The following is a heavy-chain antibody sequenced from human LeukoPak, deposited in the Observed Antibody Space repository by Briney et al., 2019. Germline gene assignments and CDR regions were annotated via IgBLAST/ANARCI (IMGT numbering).Heavy chain of an antibody. D-gene: IGHD5/OR15-5a*01. CDR2: VSYDGSNK. CDR1: GFTFRTFG. V-gene: IGHV3-30*18. CDR3: ANGVYYLDY. J-gene: IGHJ4*02. Sequence: GRSLRLSCAGSGFTFRTFGMNWVRQAPGKGLEWVALVSYDGSNKYYADSVKGRFTISRDNSKNTLYLQMNSLRAEDTAVYYCANGVYYLDYWGQGTLVTVSS.